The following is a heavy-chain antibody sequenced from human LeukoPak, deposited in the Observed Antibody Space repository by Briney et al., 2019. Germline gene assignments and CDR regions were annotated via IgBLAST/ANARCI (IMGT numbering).Heavy chain of an antibody. Sequence: SGALSLTCAVSGGSISSSNWWSWVRQPPGKGLEWIGEIYHSGSTNYNPSLKSRVTISVDTSKNQFSLKLSSVTAADTAVYYCTRRSERYYDSSGYYFDYWGQGTLITVSS. V-gene: IGHV4-4*02. CDR1: GGSISSSNW. CDR2: IYHSGST. CDR3: TRRSERYYDSSGYYFDY. D-gene: IGHD3-22*01. J-gene: IGHJ4*02.